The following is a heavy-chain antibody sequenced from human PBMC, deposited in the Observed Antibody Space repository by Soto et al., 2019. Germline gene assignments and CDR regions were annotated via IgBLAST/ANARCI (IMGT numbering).Heavy chain of an antibody. V-gene: IGHV1-46*01. Sequence: QVQLVQSGAEVKKPGASVKLSCKSSEYNFTDYYIHWVRQAPGQGLEWMGLINPSGGSTSYAQKFQGRVTMTGDTSTSTVYMELSSLRSEDTAVYYCATAAYSTSWYDFWGQGTLVTVSS. CDR3: ATAAYSTSWYDF. J-gene: IGHJ5*01. CDR1: EYNFTDYY. CDR2: INPSGGST. D-gene: IGHD6-13*01.